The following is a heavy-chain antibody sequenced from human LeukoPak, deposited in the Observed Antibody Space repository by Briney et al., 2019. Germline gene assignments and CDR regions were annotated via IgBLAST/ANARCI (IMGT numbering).Heavy chain of an antibody. J-gene: IGHJ4*02. D-gene: IGHD6-13*01. CDR3: ARRSSRAADFDY. CDR1: GVSISSSSYY. V-gene: IGHV4-39*01. CDR2: IYSSGST. Sequence: TSETLSLTCNVSGVSISSSSYYWGWIRQPPGKGLEWIGSIYSSGSTYYNSSLKSRVTISIDTSKNQVSLKMSSVTAADTAVYYCARRSSRAADFDYWGQGTLVTVSS.